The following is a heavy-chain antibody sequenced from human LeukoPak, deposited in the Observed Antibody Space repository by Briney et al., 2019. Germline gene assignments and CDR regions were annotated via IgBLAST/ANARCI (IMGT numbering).Heavy chain of an antibody. V-gene: IGHV1-24*01. CDR1: GYTLTELS. CDR2: FDPEDGET. CDR3: ARDHGNYYDSSGRNAFDI. Sequence: ASVKVSCKVSGYTLTELSMHWVRQAPGKGLEWMGGFDPEDGETIYAQKFQGRVTMTEDTSTDTAYMELSSLRAEDTALYHCARDHGNYYDSSGRNAFDIWGQGTMVTVSS. J-gene: IGHJ3*02. D-gene: IGHD3-22*01.